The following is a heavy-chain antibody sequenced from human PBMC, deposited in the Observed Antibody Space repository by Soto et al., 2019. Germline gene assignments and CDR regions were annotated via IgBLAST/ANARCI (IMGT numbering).Heavy chain of an antibody. V-gene: IGHV3-11*01. CDR3: VRPYYSSSWFPFDR. CDR2: IDSDDGTT. CDR1: GFDCVYYY. D-gene: IGHD6-13*01. J-gene: IGHJ4*02. Sequence: PGGSLRLSFTGSGFDCVYYYMSWIRQARGKGLEWVSYIDSDDGTTYYTDSVKGRFTISRDNAKNSLYLQMNSLRVEDTALYYCVRPYYSSSWFPFDRWGQGTLVTVSS.